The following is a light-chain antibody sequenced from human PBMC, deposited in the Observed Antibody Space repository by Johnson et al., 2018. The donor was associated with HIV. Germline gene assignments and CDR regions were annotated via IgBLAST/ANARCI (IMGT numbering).Light chain of an antibody. Sequence: QSVLTQPPSVSAAPGQKVTISCSGSSSNIGNNYVSWYQQLPGTAPKLLIYENTKRPSGIPDRFSGSKSGTSATLGITGLQTGDEADYYCGTWDSSLSAFYAFGTGTKVTVL. V-gene: IGLV1-51*02. CDR1: SSNIGNNY. CDR3: GTWDSSLSAFYA. J-gene: IGLJ1*01. CDR2: ENT.